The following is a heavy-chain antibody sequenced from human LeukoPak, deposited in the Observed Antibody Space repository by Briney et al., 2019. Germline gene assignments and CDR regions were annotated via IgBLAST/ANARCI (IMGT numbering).Heavy chain of an antibody. CDR2: ISGSGGST. CDR3: AKNNILTGYDLYYSDY. V-gene: IGHV3-23*01. Sequence: GGSLRLSCAASGFAFTSYALSWVRQAPGKRLEWVSAISGSGGSTYYADSVKGRFTISRDNFKNTLYLQMNSLRAEDTAVYYCAKNNILTGYDLYYSDYWGQGTLVTVSS. J-gene: IGHJ4*02. CDR1: GFAFTSYA. D-gene: IGHD3-9*01.